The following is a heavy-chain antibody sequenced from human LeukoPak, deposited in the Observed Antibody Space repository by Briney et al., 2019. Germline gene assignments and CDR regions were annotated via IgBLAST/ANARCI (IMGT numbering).Heavy chain of an antibody. CDR1: GGTFSSYA. CDR2: INAGNGNT. J-gene: IGHJ4*02. D-gene: IGHD3-10*01. V-gene: IGHV1-3*01. CDR3: ARGSYYYGSGSFMGSDY. Sequence: VASVKVSCKASGGTFSSYAISWVRQAPGQRPEWMGWINAGNGNTEYSQKFQDRVTITRDISANTAYMELSSLTSEDTAVYYCARGSYYYGSGSFMGSDYWGQGTLVTVSS.